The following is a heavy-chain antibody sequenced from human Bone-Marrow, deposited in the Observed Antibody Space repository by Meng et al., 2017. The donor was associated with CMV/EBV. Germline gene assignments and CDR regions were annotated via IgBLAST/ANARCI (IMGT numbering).Heavy chain of an antibody. V-gene: IGHV3-13*01. CDR3: ARVNKTRGYQLLWFDY. CDR2: IGTAGDT. J-gene: IGHJ4*02. Sequence: GESLKIYRAASGFTFSSYDMHWVRQATGKGLEWVSAIGTAGDTYYPGSVKGRFTISRENAQNSLYLQMNSVSAEDKAVYYCARVNKTRGYQLLWFDYWGQGTLVTVSS. D-gene: IGHD2-2*01. CDR1: GFTFSSYD.